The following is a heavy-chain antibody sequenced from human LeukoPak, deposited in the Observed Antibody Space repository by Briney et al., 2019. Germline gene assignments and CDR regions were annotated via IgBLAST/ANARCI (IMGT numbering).Heavy chain of an antibody. CDR3: RRTGALYYYDTTGPYDY. D-gene: IGHD3-22*01. CDR1: GLSVRKNY. V-gene: IGHV3-53*01. Sequence: GGSLRLSCVVSGLSVRKNYMSWVRQAPGKGLDWVSIIYTGGTKYYAGSVKGRFIISRDTSKNTLYLQMNSLRAEDTAVYCARRTGALYYYDTTGPYDYWGQGTLVTVSS. J-gene: IGHJ4*02. CDR2: IYTGGTK.